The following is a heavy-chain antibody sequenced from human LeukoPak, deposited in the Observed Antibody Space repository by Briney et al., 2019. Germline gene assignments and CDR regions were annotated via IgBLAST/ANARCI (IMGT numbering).Heavy chain of an antibody. D-gene: IGHD6-19*01. CDR2: ILENGSYQ. CDR3: ARVQGGRYRTAEY. CDR1: GFTFSNYM. V-gene: IGHV3-30*04. J-gene: IGHJ4*02. Sequence: GGSLRLSCAASGFTFSNYMMHWVRQAPGKGLDWVAVILENGSYQYYADSVKGRFTISRDNSKNTLFLQMNSLRGEDSAIYFCARVQGGRYRTAEYWGQRTLVTVSS.